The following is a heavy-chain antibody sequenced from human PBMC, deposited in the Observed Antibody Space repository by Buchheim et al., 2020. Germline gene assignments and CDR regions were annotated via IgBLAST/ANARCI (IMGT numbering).Heavy chain of an antibody. CDR2: IYYSGST. CDR1: CCSISSSSYY. CDR3: ARTGRGLRVVGDFDY. J-gene: IGHJ4*02. D-gene: IGHD3-3*01. V-gene: IGHV4-39*01. Sequence: QLQLQESGPGLVKPSETLSLTCTVSCCSISSSSYYWGWIRQPPGKGLEWIGSIYYSGSTSSHPSLKSRVTISVDTSNHQFSLKLSSVTAADTAVYYCARTGRGLRVVGDFDYWGQGTL.